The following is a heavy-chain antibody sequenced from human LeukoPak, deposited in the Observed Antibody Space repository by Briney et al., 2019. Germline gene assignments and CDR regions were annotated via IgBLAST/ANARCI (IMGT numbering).Heavy chain of an antibody. Sequence: GGSLRLSRAASGFTFSDYYMSWIRQAPGKGLEWVSYISSSGSTIYYADSVKGRFTISRDNAKNSLYLQMNSLRAEDTAVYYCARETLEMATIDYWGQGTLVTVSS. J-gene: IGHJ4*02. CDR3: ARETLEMATIDY. D-gene: IGHD5-24*01. CDR2: ISSSGSTI. CDR1: GFTFSDYY. V-gene: IGHV3-11*01.